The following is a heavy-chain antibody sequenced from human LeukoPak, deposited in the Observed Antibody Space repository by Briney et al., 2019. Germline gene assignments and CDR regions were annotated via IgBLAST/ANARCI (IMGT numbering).Heavy chain of an antibody. J-gene: IGHJ3*02. CDR1: GGTFSSYA. V-gene: IGHV1-69*13. Sequence: ASVKVSCKASGGTFSSYAISWVRQAPGQGLEWMGGIIPIFGTANYAQKFQGRVTITADESTSTAYMELRSLRSDDTAVYYCARDRDADAFDIWGQGTMVTVSS. CDR2: IIPIFGTA. CDR3: ARDRDADAFDI. D-gene: IGHD2-21*02.